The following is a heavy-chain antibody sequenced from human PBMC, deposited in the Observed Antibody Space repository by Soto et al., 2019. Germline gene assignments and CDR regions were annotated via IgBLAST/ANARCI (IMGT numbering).Heavy chain of an antibody. V-gene: IGHV4-4*02. J-gene: IGHJ6*02. CDR2: IHYSGTT. CDR1: GVSISSSHW. D-gene: IGHD3-3*01. Sequence: QVQLQESGPGLVKSSGTLSLTCAVSGVSISSSHWWTWVRQPPGKGLEWIGEIHYSGTTNYNPPLGGRVTISADKSKNQFSLNLSCVTAADTAIYYCARCAYGSYTFGIDVWGQGTTVTVSS. CDR3: ARCAYGSYTFGIDV.